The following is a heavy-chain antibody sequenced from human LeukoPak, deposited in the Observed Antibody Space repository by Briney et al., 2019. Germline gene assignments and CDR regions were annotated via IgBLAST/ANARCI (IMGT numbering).Heavy chain of an antibody. V-gene: IGHV3-48*01. J-gene: IGHJ3*02. D-gene: IGHD1-26*01. CDR2: ISATSRTI. CDR1: GFTFSSHS. CDR3: ARDRPSRGSYFLPDAFDI. Sequence: PGGSLRLSCAASGFTFSSHSLNWVRQAPGKGLEWVSYISATSRTIYYADSVKGRFTISRDNADKSLYLQMNSLRAVDTAVYYCARDRPSRGSYFLPDAFDIWGQGTMVTVSS.